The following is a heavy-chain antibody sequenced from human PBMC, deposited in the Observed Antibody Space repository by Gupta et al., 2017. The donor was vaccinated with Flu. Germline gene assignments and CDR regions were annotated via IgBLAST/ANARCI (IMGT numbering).Heavy chain of an antibody. J-gene: IGHJ6*04. CDR3: ARVLVRGRGLALDV. D-gene: IGHD3-16*01. V-gene: IGHV1-8*01. Sequence: QATGQGLEWMGWMNPNSGNTGYAQKFQGRVTMTRNTSISTAYMELSSLRSEDTAVYYCARVLVRGRGLALDVWGKGTTVTVSS. CDR2: MNPNSGNT.